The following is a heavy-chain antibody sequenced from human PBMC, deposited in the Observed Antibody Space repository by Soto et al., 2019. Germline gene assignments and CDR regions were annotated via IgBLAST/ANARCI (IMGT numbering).Heavy chain of an antibody. V-gene: IGHV3-23*01. Sequence: PGGSLRLSCAASGFTFSYYAMSWVRQAPGKGPEWVSGITGSGGNIYYADSVKGRFTISRDNSKNTLSLQMNSLRVEDTAVYYCARVAYWGPGTQVTVSS. CDR3: ARVAY. J-gene: IGHJ4*02. CDR1: GFTFSYYA. CDR2: ITGSGGNI.